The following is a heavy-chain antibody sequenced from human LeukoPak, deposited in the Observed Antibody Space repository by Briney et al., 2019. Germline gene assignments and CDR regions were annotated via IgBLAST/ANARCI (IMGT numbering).Heavy chain of an antibody. CDR2: IYYSGST. Sequence: SQTLSLTCTVSGGSISSGGYYWSCLRQHPGKDLEWIGYIYYSGSTYYNPSLKSRVTISVDTSKNQFSLKLSSVTAADTAVYYCASAPGWDYGMDVWGQGTTVTVSS. CDR1: GGSISSGGYY. D-gene: IGHD5-24*01. J-gene: IGHJ6*02. V-gene: IGHV4-31*03. CDR3: ASAPGWDYGMDV.